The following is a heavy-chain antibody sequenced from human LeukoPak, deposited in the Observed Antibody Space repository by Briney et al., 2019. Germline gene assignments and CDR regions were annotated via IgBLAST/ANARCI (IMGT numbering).Heavy chain of an antibody. J-gene: IGHJ4*02. CDR1: GGSISSYY. Sequence: SETLSLTCTVSGGSISSYYWSWIRQPPGKGLEWIGYIYYSGSTNYNPSPKSRVTRSLDTSKNQFSLKLSSVTAADTAVYYCARVSDDSSGYYHYWGQGTLVTVSS. D-gene: IGHD3-22*01. CDR3: ARVSDDSSGYYHY. V-gene: IGHV4-59*01. CDR2: IYYSGST.